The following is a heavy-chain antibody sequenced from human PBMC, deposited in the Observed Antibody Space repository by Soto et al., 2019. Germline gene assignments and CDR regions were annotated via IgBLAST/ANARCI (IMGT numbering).Heavy chain of an antibody. J-gene: IGHJ6*02. Sequence: GSLRLSCAASGFSVRNAWMSWVRQAPGKGLEWVGHIKSQGDGGTRDYAAPVKGRFTISRDDSKNTLFLQMNSLKNEDTAVYFCTTDLQAYCDGTTCYAGNYYYDDMDVWGQGTTVTVSS. CDR2: IKSQGDGGTR. CDR1: GFSVRNAW. V-gene: IGHV3-15*01. CDR3: TTDLQAYCDGTTCYAGNYYYDDMDV. D-gene: IGHD2-2*01.